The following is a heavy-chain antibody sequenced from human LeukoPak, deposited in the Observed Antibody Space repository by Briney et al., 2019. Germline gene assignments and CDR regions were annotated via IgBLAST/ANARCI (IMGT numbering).Heavy chain of an antibody. CDR2: VYYTGNT. D-gene: IGHD2-15*01. CDR1: GGSISSSTDY. Sequence: PSETLSLTCAVSGGSISSSTDYWGWIRQPPGKGLEWIGYVYYTGNTNYNPSLKSRVTISVDTSKNQFSLRLSSVAAADTAVYYCARDTGYCSGGSCYHNYFDYWGQGTLVTVSS. V-gene: IGHV4-61*01. CDR3: ARDTGYCSGGSCYHNYFDY. J-gene: IGHJ4*02.